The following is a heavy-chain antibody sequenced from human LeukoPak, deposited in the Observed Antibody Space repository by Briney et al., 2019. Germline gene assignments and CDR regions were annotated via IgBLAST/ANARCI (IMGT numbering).Heavy chain of an antibody. CDR3: ARDKQLDWAHYYYYYMHV. CDR1: GYTFTGYY. Sequence: ASVKVSCKASGYTFTGYYMHWVRQAPGQGLEWMGWIDPNSGGTNYAQKFQGRVTMTRDMSISTAYMELSRLRSDDTAVYYCARDKQLDWAHYYYYYMHVWGKGTTVTVSS. J-gene: IGHJ6*03. D-gene: IGHD1-1*01. V-gene: IGHV1-2*02. CDR2: IDPNSGGT.